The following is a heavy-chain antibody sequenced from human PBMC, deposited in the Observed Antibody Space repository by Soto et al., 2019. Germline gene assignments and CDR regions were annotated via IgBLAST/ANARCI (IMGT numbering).Heavy chain of an antibody. J-gene: IGHJ4*02. CDR3: ARAPYSSGWYYFDY. CDR1: GGTFSSYA. Sequence: GASVKVSCKASGGTFSSYAISWVRQAPGQGLEWMGGISPNNGDANYAQKLQGRVTMTTDTSTSTAYMELRSLTSDDTAVYYCARAPYSSGWYYFDYWGQGTLVTVSS. CDR2: ISPNNGDA. D-gene: IGHD6-19*01. V-gene: IGHV1-18*01.